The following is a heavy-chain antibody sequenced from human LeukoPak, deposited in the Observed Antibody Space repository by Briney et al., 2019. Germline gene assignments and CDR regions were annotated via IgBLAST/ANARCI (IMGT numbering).Heavy chain of an antibody. CDR2: INHSGST. CDR1: GGSFSGYY. V-gene: IGHV4-34*01. D-gene: IGHD1-1*01. CDR3: ARDDSAREGTFYFDY. J-gene: IGHJ4*02. Sequence: SETLSLTCAVYGGSFSGYYWSWIRQPPGKGLEWIGEINHSGSTIYSPSLKSRVTISVDTSKNQFSLKLTSVTAADTAVYYCARDDSAREGTFYFDYWGQGTLVTVSS.